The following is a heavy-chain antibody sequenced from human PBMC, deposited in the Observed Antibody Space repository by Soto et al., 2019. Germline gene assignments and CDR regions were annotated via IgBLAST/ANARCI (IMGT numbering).Heavy chain of an antibody. J-gene: IGHJ4*02. CDR3: AKDNPAVDY. V-gene: IGHV3-30*18. Sequence: QVQLVESGGGVVQPGRSLRLSCAASGFSFSNRAMHWVRQAPGKGPEWVAFISFDGSDKYYADSVKGRCTISRDNSKNTVYLQMNSLTSEDTAVYFCAKDNPAVDYWGQGTLVTVSS. CDR1: GFSFSNRA. CDR2: ISFDGSDK.